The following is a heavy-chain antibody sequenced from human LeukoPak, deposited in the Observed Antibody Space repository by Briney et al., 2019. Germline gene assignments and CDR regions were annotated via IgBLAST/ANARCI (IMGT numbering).Heavy chain of an antibody. CDR1: GFTFSSYW. V-gene: IGHV3-7*01. Sequence: GSLRLSCVASGFTFSSYWMSWVRQAPGKGPEWVANIKQESGEIYYVDSVRGRFTISRDNAKNSLYLQMNSLRAEDTAVYYCARVTVTKSPDYWGQGTLVTVSS. CDR3: ARVTVTKSPDY. CDR2: IKQESGEI. J-gene: IGHJ4*02. D-gene: IGHD4-17*01.